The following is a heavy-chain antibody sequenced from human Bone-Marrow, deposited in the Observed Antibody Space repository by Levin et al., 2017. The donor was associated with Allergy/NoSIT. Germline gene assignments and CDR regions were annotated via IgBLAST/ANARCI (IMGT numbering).Heavy chain of an antibody. CDR3: GSIYTTASAYFDY. CDR1: GYTLTGHS. J-gene: IGHJ4*02. Sequence: ASVKVSCKASGYTLTGHSIHWVRQAPGQGLEWMGGINPNSGDTNYAEQFEGRVTMGRDASISTAYMELSRLSSDDTAVYYCGSIYTTASAYFDYWGQGTLVTVSS. V-gene: IGHV1-2*02. CDR2: INPNSGDT. D-gene: IGHD2-2*02.